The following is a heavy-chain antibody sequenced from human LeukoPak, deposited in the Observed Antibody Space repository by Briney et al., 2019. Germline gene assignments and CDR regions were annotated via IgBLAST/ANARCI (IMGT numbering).Heavy chain of an antibody. CDR1: GGTFSSYA. CDR3: AREGRYCTNGVCRYYGMDV. D-gene: IGHD2-8*01. Sequence: SVKVSCKASGGTFSSYAISWVRQAPGQGLEWMGGIIPIVGTANYAQKFQGRVTITRDTSASTAYMELSSLRSEDTAVYYCAREGRYCTNGVCRYYGMDVWGQGTTVTVSS. CDR2: IIPIVGTA. V-gene: IGHV1-69*05. J-gene: IGHJ6*02.